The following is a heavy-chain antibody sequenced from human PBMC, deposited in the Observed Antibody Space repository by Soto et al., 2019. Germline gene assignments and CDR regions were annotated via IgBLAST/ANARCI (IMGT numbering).Heavy chain of an antibody. Sequence: QVQLVQSGAEVKKPGASVKVSCKASGYTFIGYYMHWVRQAPGQGLEWMGWINPNSGDTNYAQKFQGWVTMTRDTSISTAYMELSRLTSDDTAVYYWARSDYADYPVAYWGQGTLVTVSA. J-gene: IGHJ4*02. CDR1: GYTFIGYY. CDR2: INPNSGDT. D-gene: IGHD4-17*01. V-gene: IGHV1-2*04. CDR3: ARSDYADYPVAY.